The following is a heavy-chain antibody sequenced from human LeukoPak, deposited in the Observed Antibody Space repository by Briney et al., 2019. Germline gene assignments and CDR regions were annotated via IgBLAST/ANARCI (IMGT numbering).Heavy chain of an antibody. Sequence: PGGSLRLSCAASGFTFSSYGMHWVRQAPGKGLEWVSSITSSGSYIYYADSVKGRFTISRDSAKTSLYLQMNSLRAEDTAVYYCARDGEESTGYSSSFHYMDVWGKGTTVTVSS. V-gene: IGHV3-21*01. J-gene: IGHJ6*03. CDR2: ITSSGSYI. CDR3: ARDGEESTGYSSSFHYMDV. CDR1: GFTFSSYG. D-gene: IGHD6-19*01.